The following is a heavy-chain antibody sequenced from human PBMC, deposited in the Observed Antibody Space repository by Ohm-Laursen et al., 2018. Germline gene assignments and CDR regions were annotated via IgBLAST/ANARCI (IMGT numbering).Heavy chain of an antibody. Sequence: SLRLSCAASGFTFSNYWMSWVRQAPGKGLEWVANIKQDGSEKSYVDSVKGRFTISRDNGKNSLYLQMNSLRAEDTAVYYCVKDAGGTYDYWGQGTLVTVSS. J-gene: IGHJ4*02. CDR3: VKDAGGTYDY. CDR2: IKQDGSEK. CDR1: GFTFSNYW. V-gene: IGHV3-7*01.